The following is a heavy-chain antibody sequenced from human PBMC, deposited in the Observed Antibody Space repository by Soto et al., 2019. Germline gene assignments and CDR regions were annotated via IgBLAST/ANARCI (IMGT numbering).Heavy chain of an antibody. CDR1: GGSISSGGYS. CDR2: IYHSGST. CDR3: ASNSDYRFDL. Sequence: SKTLSLTCAVSGGSISSGGYSWSWIRQPPGKGLEWIGYIYHSGSTYYNPSLKSRVTISVDRSKNSLYLQMNSLRAEDTAVYYCASNSDYRFDLWGQGALVTVSS. J-gene: IGHJ4*02. V-gene: IGHV4-30-2*01. D-gene: IGHD3-16*01.